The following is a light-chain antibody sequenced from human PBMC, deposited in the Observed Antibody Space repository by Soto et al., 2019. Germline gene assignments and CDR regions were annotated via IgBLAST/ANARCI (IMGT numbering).Light chain of an antibody. CDR3: QKYNSASWT. V-gene: IGKV1-27*01. CDR1: QGISNY. J-gene: IGKJ1*01. Sequence: DIQMTQSPSSLSASVGDRVTITCRASQGISNYLAWYQQKPGKVPKLLIYAASTLQSGLPSRLSGSGSGTDFTLTISSLQPEDVATYYCQKYNSASWTFGQETTVEIK. CDR2: AAS.